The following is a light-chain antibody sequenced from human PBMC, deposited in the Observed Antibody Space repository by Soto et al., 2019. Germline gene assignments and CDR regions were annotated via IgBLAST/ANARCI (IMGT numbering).Light chain of an antibody. J-gene: IGLJ1*01. Sequence: QSVLTQPASVAGSPGQSITISCSGTNRDVGGFDSVSWYQQHPGKAPKLLIYDVTNRPSGVSNRFSGSKSGNTASLTISGLQADHAADYYCCSDTSRSGPNYVFGTGTKVAVL. CDR2: DVT. V-gene: IGLV2-14*01. CDR3: CSDTSRSGPNYV. CDR1: NRDVGGFDS.